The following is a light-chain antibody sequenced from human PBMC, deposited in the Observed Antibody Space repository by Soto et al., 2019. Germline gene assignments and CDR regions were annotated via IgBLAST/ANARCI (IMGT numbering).Light chain of an antibody. J-gene: IGKJ1*01. Sequence: EIVLTQSPGTLSLSPGERATLSCRASQSINNKYLAWFQQEPVQTTKLLIHSVSIRATGIPDRFSGSGCGTDVTLTISRLEHEDFAVYYCQLCSGSPWTFGRVTTVEIK. CDR3: QLCSGSPWT. CDR2: SVS. CDR1: QSINNKY. V-gene: IGKV3-20*01.